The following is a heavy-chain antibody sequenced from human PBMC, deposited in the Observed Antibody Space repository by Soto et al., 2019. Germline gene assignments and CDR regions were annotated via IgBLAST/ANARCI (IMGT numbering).Heavy chain of an antibody. J-gene: IGHJ5*02. V-gene: IGHV3-21*01. CDR2: ISSNSAYI. D-gene: IGHD6-13*01. Sequence: LRLSCAASGFTFRSFTMNWVRQAPGKGLEWVSTISSNSAYIYYTDALRGRFTISRDNAKNSLHLQMNSLRAEDTAVYYCTRDASRDSSARGWFDPWGPGTLVNVSS. CDR3: TRDASRDSSARGWFDP. CDR1: GFTFRSFT.